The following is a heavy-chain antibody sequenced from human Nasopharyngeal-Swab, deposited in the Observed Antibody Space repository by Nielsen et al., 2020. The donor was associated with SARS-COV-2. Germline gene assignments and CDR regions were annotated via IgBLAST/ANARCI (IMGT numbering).Heavy chain of an antibody. D-gene: IGHD5-18*01. CDR3: ARVPGDTAMASDY. J-gene: IGHJ4*02. CDR2: IWYDGSNK. V-gene: IGHV3-33*01. Sequence: GKGLEWVAVIWYDGSNKYYADSVKGRFTISRDNSKNTLYLQMNSLRAEDTAVYYCARVPGDTAMASDYWGQGTLVTVSS.